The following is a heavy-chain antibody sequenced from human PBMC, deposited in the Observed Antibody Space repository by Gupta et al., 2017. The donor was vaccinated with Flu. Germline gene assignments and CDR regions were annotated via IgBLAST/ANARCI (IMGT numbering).Heavy chain of an antibody. CDR3: ARVRQQLVYRYYYYGMDV. J-gene: IGHJ6*02. CDR2: INHSGST. CDR1: GGSFSGYY. V-gene: IGHV4-34*01. Sequence: QVQLQQWGAGLLKPSETLSLTCAVYGGSFSGYYWSWIRQPPGKGLEWIGEINHSGSTNYNPSLKSRGTISVDTSKNQFSLKLSSVTAADTAVYDCARVRQQLVYRYYYYGMDVWGQGTTVTVSS. D-gene: IGHD6-13*01.